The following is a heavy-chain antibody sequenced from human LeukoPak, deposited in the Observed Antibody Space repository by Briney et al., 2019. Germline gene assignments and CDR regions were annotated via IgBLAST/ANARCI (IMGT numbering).Heavy chain of an antibody. CDR1: GSTFTSYD. V-gene: IGHV1-8*01. CDR2: MNPNSGNT. Sequence: GASVKVSCKAAGSTFTSYDINWGRQATGQGLEWMGWMNPNSGNTGYAQKFQGRVTMTRNTSISTAYMELSSLRSEDTAVYYCARGDSSGYYRFDYRGQGTLVSVYS. D-gene: IGHD3-22*01. J-gene: IGHJ4*02. CDR3: ARGDSSGYYRFDY.